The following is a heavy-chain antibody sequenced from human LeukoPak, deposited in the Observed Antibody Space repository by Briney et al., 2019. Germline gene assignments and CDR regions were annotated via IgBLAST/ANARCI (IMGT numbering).Heavy chain of an antibody. V-gene: IGHV3-21*01. Sequence: GGSLRLSCAASGFTFSSYSMNWVRQAPGEGLEWVSSISSSSSYIYYADSVKGRFTISRDNAKNSLYLQMNSLRAEDTAVYYCAREGPGEAGDGGDFDYWGQGTLVTVSS. CDR2: ISSSSSYI. CDR3: AREGPGEAGDGGDFDY. D-gene: IGHD7-27*01. J-gene: IGHJ4*02. CDR1: GFTFSSYS.